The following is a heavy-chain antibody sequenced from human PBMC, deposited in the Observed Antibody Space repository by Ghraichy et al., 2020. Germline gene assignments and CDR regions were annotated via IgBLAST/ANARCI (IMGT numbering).Heavy chain of an antibody. CDR2: IKSRTDGGTT. CDR1: GFTFINAW. J-gene: IGHJ4*02. Sequence: GGSLRLSCAASGFTFINAWMSWVRQAPGKGLEWVGRIKSRTDGGTTDFAAPVKGRFTISRDDSKNTLYLQMSSLKTEDTAVYYCTNYDSSGYYSWGQGTLVTVSS. D-gene: IGHD3-22*01. CDR3: TNYDSSGYYS. V-gene: IGHV3-15*01.